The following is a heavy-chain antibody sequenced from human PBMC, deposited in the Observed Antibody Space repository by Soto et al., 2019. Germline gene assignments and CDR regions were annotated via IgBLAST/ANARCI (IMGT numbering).Heavy chain of an antibody. Sequence: QVQLVESGGGVVQPGRSLRLSCAASGFTFSSYGMHWVRQAPGKGLEWVAVISYDGSNKYYADSVKGRFTISRDNSKNTLYLQMNSLRADDTAVYYCATYGDPEDYYYGMDVWGQGTTVTVSS. CDR1: GFTFSSYG. CDR2: ISYDGSNK. CDR3: ATYGDPEDYYYGMDV. V-gene: IGHV3-30*03. D-gene: IGHD4-17*01. J-gene: IGHJ6*02.